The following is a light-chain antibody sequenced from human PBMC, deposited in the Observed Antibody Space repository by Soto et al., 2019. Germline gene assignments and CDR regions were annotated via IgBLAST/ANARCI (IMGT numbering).Light chain of an antibody. CDR3: GTWDSSLSAWV. V-gene: IGLV1-51*01. Sequence: QSVLTQPPSVSAAPGQKVTISCSGSSSNIGNNYVSWYQQLPGTAPKLLIYANNKRPSGIPDRFSVSKSGTSATLGITGLQTGDEADYYCGTWDSSLSAWVFGGGTKLTVL. J-gene: IGLJ3*02. CDR1: SSNIGNNY. CDR2: ANN.